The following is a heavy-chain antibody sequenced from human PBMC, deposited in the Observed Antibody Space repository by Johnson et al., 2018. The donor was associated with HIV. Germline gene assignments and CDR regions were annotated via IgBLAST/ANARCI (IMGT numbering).Heavy chain of an antibody. CDR1: GFTFSSYA. CDR3: ERDWDYYDASGYYYANMVDAFDV. CDR2: ISYDGSNK. J-gene: IGHJ3*01. Sequence: HVQLVESGGDLVRPGGSLRLSCAASGFTFSSYAMHWVRQAPGKGLEWVAVISYDGSNKYYADSVKGRFTISRDNSKNTLYLQMNDLRAEDTALYYCERDWDYYDASGYYYANMVDAFDVWGQGTVVTVSS. V-gene: IGHV3-30*04. D-gene: IGHD3-22*01.